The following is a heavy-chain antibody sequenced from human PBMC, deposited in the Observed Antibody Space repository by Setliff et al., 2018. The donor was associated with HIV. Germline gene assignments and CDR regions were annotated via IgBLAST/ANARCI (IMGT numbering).Heavy chain of an antibody. CDR3: VRQGAVTGHSFDS. J-gene: IGHJ4*02. D-gene: IGHD6-19*01. CDR1: GVSTSSSSYD. CDR2: VYYSGST. Sequence: SETLSLTCTVSGVSTSSSSYDWGWIRQPPGKGLEWIGYVYYSGSTYYNPSLKRRLTISVDTSKNHFSRRLSSVTAADTAVYYCVRQGAVTGHSFDSWGPGALVTVSS. V-gene: IGHV4-39*01.